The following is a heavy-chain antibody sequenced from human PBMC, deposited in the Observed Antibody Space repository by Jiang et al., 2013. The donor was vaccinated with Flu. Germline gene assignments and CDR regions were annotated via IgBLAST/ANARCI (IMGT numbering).Heavy chain of an antibody. D-gene: IGHD2-15*01. J-gene: IGHJ6*02. CDR2: IYYSGST. V-gene: IGHV4-59*01. Sequence: GSGLVKPSETLSLTCTVSGGSISSYYWSWIRQPPGKGLEWIGYIYYSGSTNYNPSLKSRVTISVDTSKNQFSLKLSSVTAADTAVYYCARLGYCSGGSCYSGDYYYYGMDVWGQGTTVTVPS. CDR3: ARLGYCSGGSCYSGDYYYYGMDV. CDR1: GGSISSYY.